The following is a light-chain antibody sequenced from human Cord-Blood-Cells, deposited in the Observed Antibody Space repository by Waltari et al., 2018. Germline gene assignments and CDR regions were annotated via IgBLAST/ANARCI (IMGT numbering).Light chain of an antibody. V-gene: IGKV1-39*01. J-gene: IGKJ2*01. Sequence: DIQMTQSPASLSASVGARDTITCRANQSISSYLNWYQQKPGKSPKLLIYAASSLQSWVPSRFSGSGSGTDFTLTISSLPPEDFATYYCQQSYSTLYTFGQGTKLEIK. CDR3: QQSYSTLYT. CDR1: QSISSY. CDR2: AAS.